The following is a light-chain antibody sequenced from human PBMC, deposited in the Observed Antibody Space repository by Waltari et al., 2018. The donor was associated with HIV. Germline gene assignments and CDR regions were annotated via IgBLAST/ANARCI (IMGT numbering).Light chain of an antibody. CDR1: RTVFYSSDNQNY. Sequence: DIVMTQSPDSLAVSLGERATLNCTSSRTVFYSSDNQNYLAWYLQRPGQSPKVLIFWASTRAYGVPGRFSGSGSGTNFSLTLSSLQADDVGIYYCQQYFTVPPTFGGGTKVEI. CDR2: WAS. J-gene: IGKJ4*01. CDR3: QQYFTVPPT. V-gene: IGKV4-1*01.